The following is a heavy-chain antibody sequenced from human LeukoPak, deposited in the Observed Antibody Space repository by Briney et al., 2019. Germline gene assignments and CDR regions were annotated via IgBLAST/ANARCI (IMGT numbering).Heavy chain of an antibody. J-gene: IGHJ6*02. Sequence: GGSLRLFCAASGFTVSSNYMGWVRQAPGKGLERVSVIYSGGSTYYADSVKGRFTISRDNSKNTLYLQMNSLRAEDTAVYYCARGPLLRWGLGGRGMDVWGQGTTVTVSS. CDR3: ARGPLLRWGLGGRGMDV. CDR1: GFTVSSNY. V-gene: IGHV3-53*01. CDR2: IYSGGST. D-gene: IGHD3-3*01.